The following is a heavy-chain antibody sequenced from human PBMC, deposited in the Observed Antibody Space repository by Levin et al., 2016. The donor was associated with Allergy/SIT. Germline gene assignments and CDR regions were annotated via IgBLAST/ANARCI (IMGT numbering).Heavy chain of an antibody. J-gene: IGHJ6*02. V-gene: IGHV4-31*02. D-gene: IGHD2-2*01. CDR2: IYDSGTT. Sequence: WIRQPPGKGLEWIGYIYDSGTTYYNPSLKSRVTMSVDTSKNQFSLKLNSVTAADTAVYYCAKVLGQVVPADHYYCGLDVWGQGTMVTVSS. CDR3: AKVLGQVVPADHYYCGLDV.